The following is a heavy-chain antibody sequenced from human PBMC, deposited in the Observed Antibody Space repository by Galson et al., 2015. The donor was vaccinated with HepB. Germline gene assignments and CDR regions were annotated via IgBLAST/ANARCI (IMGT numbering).Heavy chain of an antibody. D-gene: IGHD5-24*01. CDR3: AREGSGMATIKALDYYYYYGMDV. V-gene: IGHV1-18*01. J-gene: IGHJ6*02. CDR2: ISAYNGNT. Sequence: SVKVSCKAPGYTFTSYGISWVRQAPGQGLEWMGWISAYNGNTNYAQKLQGRVTMTTDTSTSTAYMELRSLRSDDTAVYYCAREGSGMATIKALDYYYYYGMDVWGQGTTVTVSS. CDR1: GYTFTSYG.